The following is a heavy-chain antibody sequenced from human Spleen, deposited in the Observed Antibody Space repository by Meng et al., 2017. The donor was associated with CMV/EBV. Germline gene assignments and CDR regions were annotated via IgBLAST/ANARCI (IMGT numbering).Heavy chain of an antibody. Sequence: ASVKVSCKASGYTFTSYYMHWVRQAPGQGLEWMGVINPSSGSTNYAQKFQGRVTMTRDTSTSTASMELRSLTSDDTAMYYCARDMYSGTWYTDWYFDLWGRGTLVTVSS. CDR3: ARDMYSGTWYTDWYFDL. V-gene: IGHV1-46*01. J-gene: IGHJ2*01. CDR2: INPSSGST. CDR1: GYTFTSYY. D-gene: IGHD6-13*01.